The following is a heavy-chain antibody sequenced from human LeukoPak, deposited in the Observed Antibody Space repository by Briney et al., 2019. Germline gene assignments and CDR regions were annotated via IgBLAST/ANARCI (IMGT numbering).Heavy chain of an antibody. J-gene: IGHJ4*02. CDR3: ARASYSYDINGWVPFDY. CDR1: GNSISSGDNY. V-gene: IGHV4-61*02. Sequence: TLSLTCTVSGNSISSGDNYWSWIRQPAGEGLEWIGRIYTSGSTNYNPSLKSRVTISGDTSKNQFSLRLSSVTAADTAVYYCARASYSYDINGWVPFDYWGQGTLVTVSS. CDR2: IYTSGST. D-gene: IGHD3-22*01.